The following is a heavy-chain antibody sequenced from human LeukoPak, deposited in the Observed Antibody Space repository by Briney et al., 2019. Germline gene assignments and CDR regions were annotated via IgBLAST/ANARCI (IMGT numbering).Heavy chain of an antibody. D-gene: IGHD5-24*01. J-gene: IGHJ4*02. CDR3: AKDREMATITGTFDY. CDR1: GFTFSSYG. V-gene: IGHV3-30*18. CDR2: ISYDGSNK. Sequence: GGSLRLSCAASGFTFSSYGMHWVRQAPGKGLEWVAVISYDGSNKYYADSVKGRFTISRDNSENTLYLQMNSLRAEDTAVYYCAKDREMATITGTFDYWGQGTLVTVSS.